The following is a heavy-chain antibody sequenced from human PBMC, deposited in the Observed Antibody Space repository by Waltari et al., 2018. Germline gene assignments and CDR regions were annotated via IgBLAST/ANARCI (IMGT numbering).Heavy chain of an antibody. CDR1: GFTFTAYY. J-gene: IGHJ4*02. V-gene: IGHV1-2*02. D-gene: IGHD3-10*01. CDR2: INLNSGDT. CDR3: ARGVPGSWPDYYFDH. Sequence: QMQLVHSGAEVKKPGASVKVSCKASGFTFTAYYMHWVRQAPGQGLEWIGWINLNSGDTGYPQKFQGRVTMTRDTSISTAYMELSRLTSDDTAVYYCARGVPGSWPDYYFDHWGQGTLVTVSS.